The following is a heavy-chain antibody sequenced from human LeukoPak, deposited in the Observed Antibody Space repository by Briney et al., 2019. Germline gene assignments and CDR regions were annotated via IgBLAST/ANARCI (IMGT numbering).Heavy chain of an antibody. CDR2: ISSSSSYI. D-gene: IGHD4-17*01. CDR3: ARGSRTVTTFGWSDP. J-gene: IGHJ5*02. CDR1: GFTFSTHV. V-gene: IGHV3-21*01. Sequence: PGGSLRLSCAASGFTFSTHVMHWVRQAPGKGLEWVSSISSSSSYIYYADSAKGRFTISRDNAKNSLYLQMNSLRAEDTAVYYCARGSRTVTTFGWSDPWGQGTLVTVSS.